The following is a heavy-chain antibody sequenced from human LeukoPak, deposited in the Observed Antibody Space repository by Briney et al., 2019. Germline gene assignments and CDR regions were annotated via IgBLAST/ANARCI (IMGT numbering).Heavy chain of an antibody. D-gene: IGHD3-10*01. CDR1: GGSISSSSYY. CDR2: IYYSGST. Sequence: PSETLSLTCTVSGGSISSSSYYWGWIRQPPGKGLEWIGSIYYSGSTYYNPSLESRVTISVDTSKNQFSLKLSSVTAADTAVYYCARDGAPGVYYYGSGSLNWFDPWGQGTLVTVSS. V-gene: IGHV4-39*07. CDR3: ARDGAPGVYYYGSGSLNWFDP. J-gene: IGHJ5*02.